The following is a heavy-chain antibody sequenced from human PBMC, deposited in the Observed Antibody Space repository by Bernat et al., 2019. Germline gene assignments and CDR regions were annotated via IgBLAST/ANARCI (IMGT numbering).Heavy chain of an antibody. D-gene: IGHD6-19*01. V-gene: IGHV4-39*01. CDR3: ARTSGWYEDY. CDR2: IYYSGST. Sequence: QLQLQESGPGLVKPSETLSLTCTVSGGSISSSSYYWGWIRQPPGKGLEWIGSIYYSGSTYYNPSLKSRVTISVDTSKNQFSPKLSSVTAADTAVYYCARTSGWYEDYWGQGTLVTVSS. J-gene: IGHJ4*02. CDR1: GGSISSSSYY.